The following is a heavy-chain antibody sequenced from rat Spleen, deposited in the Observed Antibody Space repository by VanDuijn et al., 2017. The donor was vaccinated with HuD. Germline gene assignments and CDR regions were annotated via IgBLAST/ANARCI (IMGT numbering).Heavy chain of an antibody. J-gene: IGHJ1*01. CDR1: GFTFSDYY. Sequence: EVQLVESGGGLVQPGRSLKLSCAASGFTFSDYYMAWVRQAPKKGLEWVASISYEGSSTYYGDSVKGRFTISRDNAKSTLYLQMNSLRSEDAATYDCASPMGIPPMMVGYFDFWGPGTMVTVSS. CDR2: ISYEGSST. D-gene: IGHD1-9*01. CDR3: ASPMGIPPMMVGYFDF. V-gene: IGHV5-22*01.